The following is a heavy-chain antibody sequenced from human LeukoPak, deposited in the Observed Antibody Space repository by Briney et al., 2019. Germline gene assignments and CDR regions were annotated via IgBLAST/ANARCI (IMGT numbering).Heavy chain of an antibody. J-gene: IGHJ4*02. V-gene: IGHV3-11*06. CDR2: ISSSSSYT. CDR3: ARALDYYDSSRFYLFDY. CDR1: GFIFSIYY. Sequence: GGSLRLSCAASGFIFSIYYMRWVRHAPGKGLEWVSYISSSSSYTIYGDSVKGRFTIYREHAKNSLYLQVNSLSTEHTGVYFCARALDYYDSSRFYLFDYWGQGTLVTVSS. D-gene: IGHD3-22*01.